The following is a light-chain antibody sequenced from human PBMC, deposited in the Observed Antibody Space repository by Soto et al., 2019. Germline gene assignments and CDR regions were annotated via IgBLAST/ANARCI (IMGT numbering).Light chain of an antibody. Sequence: QSVLTQPPSASGNPGQTIAISCSGGSSNIGSHTVNWFQQLPGTAPRLLIYNNTQRPSGVPDRFSGSKSGTSASLAISGLQSEYEGDYYCAAWDDSLNGVVFGGGTKVTVL. V-gene: IGLV1-44*01. J-gene: IGLJ2*01. CDR1: SSNIGSHT. CDR3: AAWDDSLNGVV. CDR2: NNT.